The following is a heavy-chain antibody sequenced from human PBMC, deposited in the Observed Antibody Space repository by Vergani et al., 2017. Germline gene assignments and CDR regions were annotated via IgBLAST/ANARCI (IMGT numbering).Heavy chain of an antibody. CDR1: GFTFSSYG. J-gene: IGHJ3*02. CDR3: ARGRRRDGYKLGLDAFDI. D-gene: IGHD5-24*01. V-gene: IGHV3-33*01. CDR2: IWYDGRTK. Sequence: VQLVESGGGVVQPGRSLRLSCAASGFTFSSYGMHWVRQAPGKGLEWVAVIWYDGRTKYSADSVKGRFTISRDKSKNTLYLQMNSLRAEDTAVYYCARGRRRDGYKLGLDAFDIWGQGTMVTVSS.